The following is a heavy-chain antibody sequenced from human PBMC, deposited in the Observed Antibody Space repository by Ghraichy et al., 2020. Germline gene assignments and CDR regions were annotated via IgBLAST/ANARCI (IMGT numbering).Heavy chain of an antibody. CDR1: GGSFSGYY. CDR3: ARGRNYDFWSGYLTRYYYGMDV. V-gene: IGHV4-34*01. CDR2: INHSGST. J-gene: IGHJ6*02. D-gene: IGHD3-3*01. Sequence: SETLSLTCAVYGGSFSGYYWSWIRQPPGKGLEWIGEINHSGSTNYNPSLKSRVTISVDTSKNQFSLKLSSVTAADTAVYYCARGRNYDFWSGYLTRYYYGMDVWGQGTTVTVSS.